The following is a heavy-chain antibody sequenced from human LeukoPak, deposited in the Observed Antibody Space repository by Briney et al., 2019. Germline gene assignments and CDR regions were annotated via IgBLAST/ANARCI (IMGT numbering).Heavy chain of an antibody. J-gene: IGHJ4*02. CDR2: ISSSINYI. CDR3: ARGAAAGKPY. CDR1: GFTFSSYS. D-gene: IGHD6-13*01. V-gene: IGHV3-21*01. Sequence: GGCPRLSCAASGFTFSSYSLNWVRQAPGKGLEWVSSISSSINYIYYADSVKGRFTISRDNAKNSLYLQMNSLRAEDTAVYYCARGAAAGKPYWGQGTLVTVSS.